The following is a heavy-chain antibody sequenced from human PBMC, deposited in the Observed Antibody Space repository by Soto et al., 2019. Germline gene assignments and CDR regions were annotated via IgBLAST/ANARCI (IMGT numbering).Heavy chain of an antibody. D-gene: IGHD3-22*01. CDR1: GYSFTSYW. CDR3: LTYYYDSSGYGILVY. V-gene: IGHV5-10-1*01. CDR2: IYPSDSYT. J-gene: IGHJ4*02. Sequence: PGESLKISCKGSGYSFTSYWISWVRQMPGKCLDLMGRIYPSDSYTNYSPSFQGHVTISADKSISTAYLQWSSLKASDTAMYYCLTYYYDSSGYGILVYWGQGTLVTVS.